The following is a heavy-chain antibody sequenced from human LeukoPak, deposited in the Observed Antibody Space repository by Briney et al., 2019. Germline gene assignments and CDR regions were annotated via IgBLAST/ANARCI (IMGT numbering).Heavy chain of an antibody. CDR3: ARAILNFGGYYYYYMDV. D-gene: IGHD3-3*01. CDR2: FDPEDGET. J-gene: IGHJ6*03. V-gene: IGHV1-24*01. CDR1: GYTLTELS. Sequence: PPASVKVSCKVSGYTLTELSMHWVRQAPGKGLEWMGGFDPEDGETIYAQKFQGGVTMTEDTSTDTAYMELSSLRSEDTAVYYCARAILNFGGYYYYYMDVWGKGTTVTISS.